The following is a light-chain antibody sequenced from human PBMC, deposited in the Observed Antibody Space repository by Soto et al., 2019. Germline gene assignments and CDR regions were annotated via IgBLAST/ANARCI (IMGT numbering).Light chain of an antibody. J-gene: IGLJ1*01. CDR1: SSDVGGYNY. Sequence: QSVLTQPRSVSGSPGQSVTISCPGTSSDVGGYNYVSWYQQYSGKAPKVMIYDVSKRPSGVPDRFSGSKSGNTASLTISGLQAEDEADYYCCSYAASNTFVFGTGTKVTVL. CDR3: CSYAASNTFV. CDR2: DVS. V-gene: IGLV2-11*01.